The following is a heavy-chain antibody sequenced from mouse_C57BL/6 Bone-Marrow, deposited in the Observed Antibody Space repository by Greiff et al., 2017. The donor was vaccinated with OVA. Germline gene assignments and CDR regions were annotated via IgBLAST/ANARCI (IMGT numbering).Heavy chain of an antibody. Sequence: EVKLMESGGGLVQPGGSLKLSCAASGFTFSDYYMYWVRQTPEKRLEWVAYISNGGGSTYYPDTVKGRFTISRDNAKNTLYLQMSRLKSEDTAMYYCARPRGGYAMDYWGQGTSVTVSS. J-gene: IGHJ4*01. V-gene: IGHV5-12*01. CDR2: ISNGGGST. CDR3: ARPRGGYAMDY. CDR1: GFTFSDYY.